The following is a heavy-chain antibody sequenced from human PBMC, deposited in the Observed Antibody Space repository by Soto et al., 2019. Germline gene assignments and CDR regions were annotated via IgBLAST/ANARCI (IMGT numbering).Heavy chain of an antibody. CDR2: IIPIFGTA. V-gene: IGHV1-69*13. CDR3: ARYCSSTSCYTGNYYYYGMDV. Sequence: SVKVSCKASGGTFSSYAISWVRQAPGQGLEWMGGIIPIFGTANYAQKFQGRVTITADESTSTAYMELSSLRSEDTAVYYCARYCSSTSCYTGNYYYYGMDVWGQGTTVTVSS. J-gene: IGHJ6*02. D-gene: IGHD2-2*02. CDR1: GGTFSSYA.